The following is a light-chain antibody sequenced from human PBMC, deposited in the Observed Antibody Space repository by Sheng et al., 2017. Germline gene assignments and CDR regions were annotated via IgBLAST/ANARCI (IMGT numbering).Light chain of an antibody. Sequence: DIQMTQSPSTLSASVGDRVTITCRASQSISSWLAWYQQKPGKAPKLLIYQASTLENAVPSRFSGSGSGTEFTLAISSLQPGDSATYYCQQYNTYPWTFGQGTQVEIK. CDR3: QQYNTYPWT. V-gene: IGKV1-5*03. J-gene: IGKJ1*01. CDR2: QAS. CDR1: QSISSW.